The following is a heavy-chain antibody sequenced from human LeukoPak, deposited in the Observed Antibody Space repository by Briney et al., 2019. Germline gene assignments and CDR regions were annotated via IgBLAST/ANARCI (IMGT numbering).Heavy chain of an antibody. CDR1: GGSISSYY. J-gene: IGHJ2*01. Sequence: SETLSLTCTVSGGSISSYYWSWIRQPPGKGLERIGYIYYSGSTNYNPSLKSRVTISVDTSKNQFSLKLSSVTAADTAVYYCARTRGGDWYFDLWGRGTLVTVSS. V-gene: IGHV4-59*08. D-gene: IGHD2-21*01. CDR3: ARTRGGDWYFDL. CDR2: IYYSGST.